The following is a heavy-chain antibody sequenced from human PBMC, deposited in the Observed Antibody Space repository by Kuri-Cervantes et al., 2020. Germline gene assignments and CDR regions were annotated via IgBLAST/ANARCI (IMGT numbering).Heavy chain of an antibody. J-gene: IGHJ1*01. Sequence: GESLKISCAASGFTFDDYTMHWVRQAPGKGLEWVSYINPGGSGVYYADSVKGRFIISRDNAKNSLYLQLNSLRAEDTAVYYCAKDHLVAGLYFQHWGQGTLVTVSS. V-gene: IGHV3-11*01. CDR3: AKDHLVAGLYFQH. CDR1: GFTFDDYT. D-gene: IGHD6-19*01. CDR2: INPGGSGV.